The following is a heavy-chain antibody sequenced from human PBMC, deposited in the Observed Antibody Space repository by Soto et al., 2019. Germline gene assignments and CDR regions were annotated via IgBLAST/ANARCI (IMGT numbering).Heavy chain of an antibody. D-gene: IGHD2-15*01. CDR1: GYTFTSYG. J-gene: IGHJ6*02. CDR3: ATHSKGYCSGGSCYGMDV. CDR2: ISAYNGNT. Sequence: QVQLVQSGAEVKKPGASVKVSCKASGYTFTSYGISWVRQAPGQGLEWMGWISAYNGNTNYAQKLQGRVTMTTDTSTSTAYMELRSRISDDTAVYYCATHSKGYCSGGSCYGMDVWGQGTTVTVSS. V-gene: IGHV1-18*04.